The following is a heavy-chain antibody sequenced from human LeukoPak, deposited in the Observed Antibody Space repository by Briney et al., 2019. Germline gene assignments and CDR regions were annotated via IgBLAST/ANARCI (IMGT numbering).Heavy chain of an antibody. CDR1: GGSISSYY. CDR2: IYTSGST. J-gene: IGHJ4*02. V-gene: IGHV4-4*07. CDR3: ARDATGYSSSWYSSGGFDY. Sequence: PSETLSLTCTVSGGSISSYYWSWMRQPAGKGLEWIERIYTSGSTNYNPSLKSRVTMSVDTSKNQFSLKLSSVTAADTAVYYCARDATGYSSSWYSSGGFDYWGQGTLVTVSS. D-gene: IGHD6-13*01.